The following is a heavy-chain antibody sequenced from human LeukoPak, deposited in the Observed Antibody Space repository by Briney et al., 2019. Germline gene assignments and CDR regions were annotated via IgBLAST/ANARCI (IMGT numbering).Heavy chain of an antibody. Sequence: SETLSLTCTVSGGSINSNYWTWIRQPPGKGPEWIGYIYYSGSTNYNPSLKSRVTISVDTSKNQFSLKLSSVTAADTAVYYCARLSPRYYDSSGYYFWVPFDYWGQGTLVTVSS. CDR3: ARLSPRYYDSSGYYFWVPFDY. J-gene: IGHJ4*02. CDR2: IYYSGST. D-gene: IGHD3-22*01. CDR1: GGSINSNY. V-gene: IGHV4-59*08.